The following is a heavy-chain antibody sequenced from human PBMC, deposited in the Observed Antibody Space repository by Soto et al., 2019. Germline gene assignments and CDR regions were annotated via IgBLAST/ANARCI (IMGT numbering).Heavy chain of an antibody. Sequence: ASVKVSCKASGGTFSSYTISWVRQAPGQGLEWMGRIIPILGIANYTQKFQGRVTITADKSTSTAYMELSSLRSEDTAVYYCASAAYYYDSSGYYYTEYFQHWGQGTLVTVSS. D-gene: IGHD3-22*01. J-gene: IGHJ1*01. CDR3: ASAAYYYDSSGYYYTEYFQH. CDR2: IIPILGIA. V-gene: IGHV1-69*02. CDR1: GGTFSSYT.